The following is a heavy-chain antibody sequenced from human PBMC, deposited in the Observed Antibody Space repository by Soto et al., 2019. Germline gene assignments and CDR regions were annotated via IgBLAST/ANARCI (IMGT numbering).Heavy chain of an antibody. Sequence: EVQLLESGGGLVLPGGSLRLSCAASGFTFTSYAMNWVRQAPGKGLEWVSALSGSGITTYYADSVKGRFTISRDNSRDTLYLQMNTLRAEDTAVYYCAKSPRVANPYLFDYWGRGTLVTVSS. J-gene: IGHJ4*02. CDR2: LSGSGITT. CDR1: GFTFTSYA. V-gene: IGHV3-23*01. CDR3: AKSPRVANPYLFDY.